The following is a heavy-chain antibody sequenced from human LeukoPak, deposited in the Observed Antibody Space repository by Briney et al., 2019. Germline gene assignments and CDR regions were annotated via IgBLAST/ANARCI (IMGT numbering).Heavy chain of an antibody. CDR2: ISGSGGST. J-gene: IGHJ4*02. Sequence: GGSLRLSCAASGFTFSSYGMSWVSQAPGKGLEWVSAISGSGGSTYYADSVKGRFTISRDNSKNTLYLQMNSLRGEDTAVYYCARTDAASSGSYWGQGTLVTVSS. CDR1: GFTFSSYG. V-gene: IGHV3-23*01. D-gene: IGHD5-18*01. CDR3: ARTDAASSGSY.